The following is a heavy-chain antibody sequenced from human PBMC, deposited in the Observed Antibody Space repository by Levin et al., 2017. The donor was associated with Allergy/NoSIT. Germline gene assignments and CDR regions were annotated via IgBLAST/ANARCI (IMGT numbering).Heavy chain of an antibody. CDR3: ERDWSEISMVIADY. CDR1: FSPFPPFF. J-gene: IGHJ4*02. CDR2: VTTYNKL. Sequence: ASVKVSFPSSFSPFPPFFLLFFLHSPFPGLEWVGWVTTYNKLKYAQKFQGRVTMTTDTSTSTAYMELRNLRSDDTAMYYCERDWSEISMVIADYWGQGTLVTVPS. V-gene: IGHV1-18*01. D-gene: IGHD3-10*01.